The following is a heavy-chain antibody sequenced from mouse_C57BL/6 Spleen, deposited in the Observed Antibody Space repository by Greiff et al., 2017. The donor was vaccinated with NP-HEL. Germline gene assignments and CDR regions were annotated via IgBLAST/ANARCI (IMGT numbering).Heavy chain of an antibody. J-gene: IGHJ4*01. CDR2: IDPSDSYS. D-gene: IGHD3-1*01. CDR1: GYTFTSYW. V-gene: IGHV1-59*01. CDR3: ASSGAYNAMDY. Sequence: VQLQQPGAELVRPGTSVKLSCKASGYTFTSYWMHWVKQRPGQGLEWIGVIDPSDSYSNYNQKFKGKATLTVDTSSSTAFMQLSSLTSEDSAVYYCASSGAYNAMDYWGQGTSVTVSS.